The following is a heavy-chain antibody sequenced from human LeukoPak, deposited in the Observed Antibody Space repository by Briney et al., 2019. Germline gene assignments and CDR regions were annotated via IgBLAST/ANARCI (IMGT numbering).Heavy chain of an antibody. CDR1: GGTFSSYA. V-gene: IGHV1-69*04. Sequence: ASVKVSCKASGGTFSSYAISWVRQAPGQGLEWMGRIIPIFGIANYAQKFQGRVTITADKSTSTAYMELSSLRSEDTAVYYCASRYCSSTSCYKGSYYYYGMDVWGQGTTVTVSS. CDR3: ASRYCSSTSCYKGSYYYYGMDV. D-gene: IGHD2-2*02. CDR2: IIPIFGIA. J-gene: IGHJ6*02.